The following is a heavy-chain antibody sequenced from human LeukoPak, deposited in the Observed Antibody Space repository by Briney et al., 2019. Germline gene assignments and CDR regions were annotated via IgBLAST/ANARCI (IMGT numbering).Heavy chain of an antibody. CDR1: GFTFSSYS. CDR3: ARDQDYGFDS. V-gene: IGHV3-48*02. CDR2: FSTRSSTI. D-gene: IGHD4-17*01. Sequence: PGGSLRLSCAASGFTFSSYSMNWVHQAPGKGLEWVSYFSTRSSTISYADSVKGRFAISRDNAKNSLYLQMNSLRDEDTAVYYCARDQDYGFDSWGQGTLVTVSS. J-gene: IGHJ4*02.